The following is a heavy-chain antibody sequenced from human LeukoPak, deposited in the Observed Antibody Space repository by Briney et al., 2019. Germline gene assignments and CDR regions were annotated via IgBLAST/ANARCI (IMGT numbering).Heavy chain of an antibody. D-gene: IGHD3-16*01. V-gene: IGHV4-34*01. J-gene: IGHJ4*02. CDR1: GGSFSGYY. CDR3: ARDEPGDGLDY. Sequence: SETLSLTCAVYGGSFSGYYWSWIRQPPGKGLEWIGEINHSGSTNYNPSLKSRVTISVDTSKNQFSLKLSSVTAADTAVYYCARDEPGDGLDYWGQGTLVTVSS. CDR2: INHSGST.